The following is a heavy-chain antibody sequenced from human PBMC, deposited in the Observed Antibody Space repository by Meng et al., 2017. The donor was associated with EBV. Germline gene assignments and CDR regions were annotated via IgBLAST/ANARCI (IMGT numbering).Heavy chain of an antibody. J-gene: IGHJ4*02. V-gene: IGHV4-59*01. CDR3: ARDARTYYYDSSGYHSTNFDY. D-gene: IGHD3-22*01. CDR2: IYYSGST. CDR1: GGPISSYY. Sequence: QVQLQESGPGLVKPSETLSLTCPVSGGPISSYYWSWIRQPPGKGLEWIGYIYYSGSTNYNPSLKSRVTISVDTSKNQFSLKLSSVTAADTAVYYCARDARTYYYDSSGYHSTNFDYWEQGPLGTV.